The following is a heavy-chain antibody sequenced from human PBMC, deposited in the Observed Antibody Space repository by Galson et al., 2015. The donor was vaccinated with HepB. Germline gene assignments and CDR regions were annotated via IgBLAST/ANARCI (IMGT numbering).Heavy chain of an antibody. CDR2: IIPILGIA. D-gene: IGHD2-15*01. J-gene: IGHJ4*02. CDR3: ARGGYCSGGSCHQFDY. Sequence: SVKVSCKASGGTFSSYAISWVRQAPGQGLEWMGRIIPILGIANYAQKFQGRVTITADKSTSTAYMELSSLRSEDTAVYYCARGGYCSGGSCHQFDYWGQGTLVTVSS. CDR1: GGTFSSYA. V-gene: IGHV1-69*04.